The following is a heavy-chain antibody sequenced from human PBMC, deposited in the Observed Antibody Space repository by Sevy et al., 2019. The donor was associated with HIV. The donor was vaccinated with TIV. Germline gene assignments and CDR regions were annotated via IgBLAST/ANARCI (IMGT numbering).Heavy chain of an antibody. J-gene: IGHJ4*02. CDR2: ISGSGGST. V-gene: IGHV3-23*01. Sequence: GGSLRLSCAASGFTFSSYAMSWVRQAPGKGLGWVSAISGSGGSTYYADSVKGRFTISRDNSKNTLYLQMNSLRAEDTAVYYCAKAVAGTLLEDYWGQGTLVTVSS. CDR1: GFTFSSYA. CDR3: AKAVAGTLLEDY. D-gene: IGHD6-19*01.